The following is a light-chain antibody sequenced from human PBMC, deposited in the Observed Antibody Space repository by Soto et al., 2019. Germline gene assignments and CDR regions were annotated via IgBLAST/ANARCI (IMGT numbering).Light chain of an antibody. Sequence: EIVLTQSPGTLSLSPGERASLSCGASQSISSSFLAWYQQKPGQAPRLLIYGASSRATGIPDRFSGTGSETEFTLTIISLQSEDSAVYYCQQYNDWPLTFGGGTK. CDR2: GAS. V-gene: IGKV3-20*01. J-gene: IGKJ4*01. CDR3: QQYNDWPLT. CDR1: QSISSSF.